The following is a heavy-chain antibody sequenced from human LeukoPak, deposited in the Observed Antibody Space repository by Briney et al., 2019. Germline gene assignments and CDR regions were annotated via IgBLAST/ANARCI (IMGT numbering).Heavy chain of an antibody. D-gene: IGHD3-22*01. CDR3: ASYYDSSGYYMFDP. CDR1: GYSISSGYY. J-gene: IGHJ5*02. Sequence: SETLSLTCTVSGYSISSGYYWGWIRQPPGKGLEWIGYIYYSGSTNYNPSLKSRVTISVDTSKNQFSLKLSSVTAADTAVYYCASYYDSSGYYMFDPWGQGTLVTVSS. V-gene: IGHV4-61*01. CDR2: IYYSGST.